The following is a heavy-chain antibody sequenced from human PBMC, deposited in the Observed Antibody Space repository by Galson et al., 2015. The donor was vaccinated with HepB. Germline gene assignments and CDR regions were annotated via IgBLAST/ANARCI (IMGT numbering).Heavy chain of an antibody. CDR3: AKDRLPRSSSWYARAYYYYYGMDV. J-gene: IGHJ6*02. D-gene: IGHD6-13*01. CDR1: GFTFDDYA. CDR2: ISWNSGSI. Sequence: LRLSCAASGFTFDDYAMHWVRQAPGKGLEWVSGISWNSGSIGYADSVKGRFTISRDNAKNSLYLQMNSLRAEDTALYYCAKDRLPRSSSWYARAYYYYYGMDVWGQGTTVTVSS. V-gene: IGHV3-9*01.